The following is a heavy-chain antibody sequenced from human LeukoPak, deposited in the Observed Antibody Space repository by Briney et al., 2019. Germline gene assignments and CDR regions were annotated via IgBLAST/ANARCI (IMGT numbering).Heavy chain of an antibody. Sequence: GESLKISCKGSGYSFTSYWIGWVRQMPGKGLEWMGIIYPGDSDTRYSPSFQGQVTISADKSISTAYLQWSSLKASDTAMYYCARSHQGLRQWPPGRFDPWGQGTLVTVSS. CDR1: GYSFTSYW. CDR3: ARSHQGLRQWPPGRFDP. CDR2: IYPGDSDT. J-gene: IGHJ5*02. D-gene: IGHD6-19*01. V-gene: IGHV5-51*01.